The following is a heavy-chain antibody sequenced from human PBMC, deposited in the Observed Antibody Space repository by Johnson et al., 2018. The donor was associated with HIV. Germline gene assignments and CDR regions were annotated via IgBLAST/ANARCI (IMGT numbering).Heavy chain of an antibody. CDR2: IRYDGSTK. CDR3: AKDRGLLDAFDI. J-gene: IGHJ3*02. V-gene: IGHV3-30*02. Sequence: QVQLVESGGGVVQPGGSLRLSCAASGFTFSSYGMHWVRQAPGKGLEWVAFIRYDGSTKYYGDSVKGRFTISRNNSKNTLYLQMTSLRAEDTAVYYCAKDRGLLDAFDIWGQGTMVTVSS. CDR1: GFTFSSYG.